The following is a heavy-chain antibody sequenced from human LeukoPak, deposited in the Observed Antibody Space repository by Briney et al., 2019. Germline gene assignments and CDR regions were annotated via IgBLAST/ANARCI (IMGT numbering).Heavy chain of an antibody. V-gene: IGHV4-39*01. J-gene: IGHJ3*01. CDR2: IYYTGTT. CDR3: ARDVSRTSWTWR. D-gene: IGHD2-2*01. Sequence: SETLSLTCSVSGGSITDTNYYWAWIRQPPGKGLEWIANIYYTGTTYYNPSLKSRVTISVDTSNNQFSLKLSSVTAADTAVYYCARDVSRTSWTWRWGQGTVVTVSS. CDR1: GGSITDTNYY.